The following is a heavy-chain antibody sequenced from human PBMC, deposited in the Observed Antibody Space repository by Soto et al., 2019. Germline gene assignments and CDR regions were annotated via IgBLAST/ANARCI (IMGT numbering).Heavy chain of an antibody. CDR1: GFTFSNAW. J-gene: IGHJ4*02. Sequence: EVQLVESGGGLVKPGGSLRLSCAASGFTFSNAWMSWVRQAPGKGLEWVGRIKSKTDGGTTDYAAPVKGRFTISRDDSKNTLYLQMNSLKTEDTAVYYCTTDRRVITFGGVIVLFDYWGQGTLVTVSS. V-gene: IGHV3-15*01. CDR2: IKSKTDGGTT. CDR3: TTDRRVITFGGVIVLFDY. D-gene: IGHD3-16*02.